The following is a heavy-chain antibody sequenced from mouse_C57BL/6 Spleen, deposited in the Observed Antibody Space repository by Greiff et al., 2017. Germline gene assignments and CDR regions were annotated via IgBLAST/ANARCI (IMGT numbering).Heavy chain of an antibody. D-gene: IGHD2-4*01. J-gene: IGHJ4*01. Sequence: VQLQQPGAELVKPGASVKMSCKASGYTFTSYWITWVKQRPGQGLEWIGDIYPGSGSTNYNEKFKSKATLTVDTSSSTAYMQLSSLTSEDSAVYYCARDGAYDYDEGYYYAMDYWGQGTSVTVSS. CDR2: IYPGSGST. CDR1: GYTFTSYW. V-gene: IGHV1-55*01. CDR3: ARDGAYDYDEGYYYAMDY.